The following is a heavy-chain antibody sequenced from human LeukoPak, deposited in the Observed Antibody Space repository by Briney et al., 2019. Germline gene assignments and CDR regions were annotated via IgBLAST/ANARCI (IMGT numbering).Heavy chain of an antibody. V-gene: IGHV3-23*01. CDR1: GFTFSNYA. CDR2: ISGGGDST. D-gene: IGHD1-26*01. Sequence: PGGSLRLSCAASGFTFSNYAVTWVRQAPGKGLEWVSLISGGGDSTYYADSVKGRFTVSRDNSKNTLFLQMNSLRAEDTAAYYCATGYPNSGRYLQKWGQGTLVTVSS. CDR3: ATGYPNSGRYLQK. J-gene: IGHJ1*01.